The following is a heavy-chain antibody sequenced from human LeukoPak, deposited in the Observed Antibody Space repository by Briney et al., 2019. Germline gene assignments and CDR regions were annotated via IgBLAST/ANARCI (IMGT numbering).Heavy chain of an antibody. D-gene: IGHD4-11*01. V-gene: IGHV4-34*01. CDR3: ARGYDYGNYND. CDR1: GASFSGYY. CDR2: INHSGST. Sequence: SETLPLTCAVYGASFSGYYWSWIRQPPGKGLEWIGEINHSGSTNYNPSLKSRVTISVDTSKNQFSLKLTSVTAADTAVYYCARGYDYGNYNDWGQGTLVTVSS. J-gene: IGHJ4*02.